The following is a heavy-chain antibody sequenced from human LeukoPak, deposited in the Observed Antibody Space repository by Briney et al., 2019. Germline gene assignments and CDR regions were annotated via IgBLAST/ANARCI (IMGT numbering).Heavy chain of an antibody. Sequence: GGSLRLSCAASGFTFSSYDMHWVRQATGKGLEWVSAIGTAGDTYYPGSVKGRFTISRENAKNSLYLQMNSLRAGDTAVYYCARGLPDGDYLIDAFDIWGQGTMVTVSS. CDR2: IGTAGDT. J-gene: IGHJ3*02. CDR1: GFTFSSYD. CDR3: ARGLPDGDYLIDAFDI. D-gene: IGHD4-17*01. V-gene: IGHV3-13*01.